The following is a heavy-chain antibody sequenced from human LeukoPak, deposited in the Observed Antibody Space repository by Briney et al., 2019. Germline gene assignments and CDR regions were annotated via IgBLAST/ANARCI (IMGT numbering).Heavy chain of an antibody. Sequence: QSGGPLRLSCAVSGITLSNYGMSWVRQAPGKGLEWVAGISDSGGRTNYADSVKGRFTISRDNPKNTLYLQMNSLRAEDTAVYYCARDKHRSWGFDYWGQGTLVTVSS. CDR1: GITLSNYG. V-gene: IGHV3-23*01. CDR3: ARDKHRSWGFDY. CDR2: ISDSGGRT. D-gene: IGHD7-27*01. J-gene: IGHJ4*02.